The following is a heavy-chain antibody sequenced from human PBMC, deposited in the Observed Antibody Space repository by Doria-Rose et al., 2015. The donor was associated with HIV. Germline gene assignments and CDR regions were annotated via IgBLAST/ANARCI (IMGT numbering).Heavy chain of an antibody. CDR3: ARIKSSRWYHKCYVDG. J-gene: IGHJ4*02. Sequence: SGPVLVKPTETLTLTCTASGVSLSSPGMGVSWIRQTPGKALEWLANIFADDEVSYKTSLKSRLHISSGTSKSQVVLTMTDMDPVDTATYYCARIKSSRWYHKCYVDGWGQGSLVIVSA. CDR1: GVSLSSPGMG. CDR2: IFADDEV. V-gene: IGHV2-26*01. D-gene: IGHD6-13*01.